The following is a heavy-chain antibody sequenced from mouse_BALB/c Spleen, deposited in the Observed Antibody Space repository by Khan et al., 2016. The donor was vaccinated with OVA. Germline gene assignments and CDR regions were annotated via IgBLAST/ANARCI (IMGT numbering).Heavy chain of an antibody. Sequence: VQLQESGPGLVAPSQSLSITCTVSGFSLTSYGVHWVRQPPGKGLERLGIISARGTTNYNSALMSRLSISKDNSKSQVFLKRDMLQTDDTAMYYCAIVTTATPYGGQGTLVTVSA. D-gene: IGHD1-2*01. CDR3: AIVTTATPY. V-gene: IGHV2-9*02. CDR2: ISARGTT. CDR1: GFSLTSYG. J-gene: IGHJ3*01.